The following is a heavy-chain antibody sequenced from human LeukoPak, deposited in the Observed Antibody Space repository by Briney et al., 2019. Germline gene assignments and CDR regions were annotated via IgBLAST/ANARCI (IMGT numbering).Heavy chain of an antibody. D-gene: IGHD1-14*01. CDR1: GFTFSSYG. CDR3: ARDRNFPAYYFDY. V-gene: IGHV3-33*08. Sequence: GGSLRLSCAASGFTFSSYGMHWVRQAPGKGLEWLAVIWYDGSEKYYADSVQGRFTISRDNSKNALYLQMDSLRAEDTAVYYCARDRNFPAYYFDYWGQGALVTVSS. CDR2: IWYDGSEK. J-gene: IGHJ4*02.